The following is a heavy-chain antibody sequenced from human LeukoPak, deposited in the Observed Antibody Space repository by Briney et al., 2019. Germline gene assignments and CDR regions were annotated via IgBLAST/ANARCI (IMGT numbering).Heavy chain of an antibody. V-gene: IGHV1-46*01. Sequence: ASVKVSCKASGYTFTSYYMHWVRQAPGQGLEWMGIINPSGGSTSYAQKFQGRVTMTRDMSTSTVYMELSSLRSDDTAVYYCARGPGGRRGYYPLEDSYYYYYMDVWGKGTTVTVSS. CDR3: ARGPGGRRGYYPLEDSYYYYYMDV. CDR2: INPSGGST. D-gene: IGHD3-22*01. J-gene: IGHJ6*03. CDR1: GYTFTSYY.